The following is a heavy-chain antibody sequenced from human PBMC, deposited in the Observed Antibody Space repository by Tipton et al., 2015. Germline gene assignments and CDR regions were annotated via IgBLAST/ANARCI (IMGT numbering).Heavy chain of an antibody. J-gene: IGHJ6*02. D-gene: IGHD2-2*01. Sequence: SLRLSCAASGFTFSPYSMNWVRQAPGKGLEWVSYISGSSSTIYYADSVKGRFTISRDNAKNSLYLQMNSLRGDDTAVYYCARDCNFTSCYQGYAMDVWGQGTTVTVS. CDR1: GFTFSPYS. CDR2: ISGSSSTI. V-gene: IGHV3-48*04. CDR3: ARDCNFTSCYQGYAMDV.